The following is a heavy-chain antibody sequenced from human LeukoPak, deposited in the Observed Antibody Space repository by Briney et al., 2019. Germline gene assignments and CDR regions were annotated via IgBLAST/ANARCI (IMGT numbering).Heavy chain of an antibody. CDR3: ARDQGYGDYVYDS. V-gene: IGHV4-61*02. CDR1: CRSLSRDSYY. Sequence: PSETLSLTCSLSCRSLSRDSYYWSWIRHPAGKGLEWFGRIYASGNTNYNPYLTNRITISIDPSKHQFSLKLTSVTAADTAVYYCARDQGYGDYVYDSWGQGILVTVSS. J-gene: IGHJ5*02. D-gene: IGHD4-17*01. CDR2: IYASGNT.